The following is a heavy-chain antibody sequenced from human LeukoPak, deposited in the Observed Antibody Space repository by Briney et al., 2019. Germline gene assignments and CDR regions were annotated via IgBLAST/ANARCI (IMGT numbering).Heavy chain of an antibody. D-gene: IGHD3-10*01. V-gene: IGHV1-69*13. CDR3: ARDGGTMVRGVTSSPGRYYYYYMDV. CDR1: GGTFSSYA. J-gene: IGHJ6*03. Sequence: SVKVSCKASGGTFSSYAISWVRQAPGPGLEWMGGIIPIFGTANYAQKFQGRVTITADESTSTAYMELSSLRSEDTAVYYCARDGGTMVRGVTSSPGRYYYYYMDVWGKGTTVTVSS. CDR2: IIPIFGTA.